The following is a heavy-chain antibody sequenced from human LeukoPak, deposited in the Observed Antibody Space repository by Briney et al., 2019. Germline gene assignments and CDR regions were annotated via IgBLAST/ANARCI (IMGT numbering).Heavy chain of an antibody. CDR1: GGSFSGYY. CDR2: INHSGST. Sequence: SETLSLTCAVYGGSFSGYYWSWIRQPPGKGLEWVGAINHSGSTNYNPSLKSRVTISVDTSKNQFSLKLSSVTAADTAVYYCARVSGSSGYYQYYYYYYYMDVWGKGTTVTVSS. J-gene: IGHJ6*03. V-gene: IGHV4-34*01. CDR3: ARVSGSSGYYQYYYYYYYMDV. D-gene: IGHD3-22*01.